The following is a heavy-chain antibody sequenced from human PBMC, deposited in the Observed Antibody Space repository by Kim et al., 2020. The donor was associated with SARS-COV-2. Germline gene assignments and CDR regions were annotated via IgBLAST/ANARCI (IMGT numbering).Heavy chain of an antibody. D-gene: IGHD3-16*01. Sequence: NRSGGDTTYAQKFQGRVTMTGDTSTNTVYMELSSLRSDDTAVYYCAKEGGHWGQGTLVTVSS. V-gene: IGHV1-46*01. CDR3: AKEGGH. J-gene: IGHJ4*02. CDR2: NRSGGDT.